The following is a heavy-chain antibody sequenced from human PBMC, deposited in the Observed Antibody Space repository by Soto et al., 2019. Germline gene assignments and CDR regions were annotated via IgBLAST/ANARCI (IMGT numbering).Heavy chain of an antibody. D-gene: IGHD2-15*01. CDR1: GGSFSGYY. V-gene: IGHV4-34*01. CDR3: AKAAPRECSGGSCYSATDY. J-gene: IGHJ4*02. CDR2: INHSGST. Sequence: QVQLQQWGAGLLKPSETLSLTCAVYGGSFSGYYWSWIRQPPGKGLEWIGEINHSGSTNYNPSLKCRVNTSVDTPTPQFTLKPSSGTAADTAVYSCAKAAPRECSGGSCYSATDYWGQGTLVTVSS.